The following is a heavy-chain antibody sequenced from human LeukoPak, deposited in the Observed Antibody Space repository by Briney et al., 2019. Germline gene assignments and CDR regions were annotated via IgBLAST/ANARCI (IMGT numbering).Heavy chain of an antibody. V-gene: IGHV3-48*03. CDR3: VRDSVVVPADNVGPAFDF. D-gene: IGHD2-2*01. Sequence: GGSLRLSCAASGFTFSSYEMNWVRQAPGKGLEWVSYISSSGSTIYYADSVKGRFTISRDNAKNSLYLQMNSLRVEDTAIYYCVRDSVVVPADNVGPAFDFWGQGTTVIVSS. CDR1: GFTFSSYE. CDR2: ISSSGSTI. J-gene: IGHJ3*01.